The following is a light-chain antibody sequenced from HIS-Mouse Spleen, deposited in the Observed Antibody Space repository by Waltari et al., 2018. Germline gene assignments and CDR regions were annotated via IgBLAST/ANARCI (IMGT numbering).Light chain of an antibody. CDR3: QVWDSSSDHL. J-gene: IGLJ2*01. V-gene: IGLV3-21*02. Sequence: SYVLTQPPSVSVAPGQTTRITCGGNNIGSKSVHWYQQKPGQAPVLVVYDDSDRPSGFPKGLSGSKSGNTATLTISRVEAGDEADYYCQVWDSSSDHLFGGGTKLTVL. CDR2: DDS. CDR1: NIGSKS.